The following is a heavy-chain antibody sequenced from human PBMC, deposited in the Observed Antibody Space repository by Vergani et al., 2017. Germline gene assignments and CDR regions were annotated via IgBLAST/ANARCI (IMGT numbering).Heavy chain of an antibody. CDR3: AGLYGDHQHYYYYYGMDF. J-gene: IGHJ6*02. CDR1: GFTFSSYA. CDR2: ISGSGGST. D-gene: IGHD4-17*01. V-gene: IGHV3-23*01. Sequence: EVQLLESGGGLVQPGGSLRLSCAASGFTFSSYAMSWVRQAPGKGLEWVSAISGSGGSTYYADSVKGRFTISRDNAKNALYLQMNSLRAEDTAVYYCAGLYGDHQHYYYYYGMDFWGQGTTVTVSS.